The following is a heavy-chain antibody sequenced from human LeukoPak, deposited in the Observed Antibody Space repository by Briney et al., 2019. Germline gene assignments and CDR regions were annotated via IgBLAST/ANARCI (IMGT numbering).Heavy chain of an antibody. V-gene: IGHV3-23*01. CDR3: AVWLAGVCY. CDR1: GFTFSSYA. CDR2: ISGSGGST. Sequence: GGSLRLSCAASGFTFSSYAMSWVRQAPGKGLEWVSAISGSGGSTYYADSVKGRFTISRDNSKNTLYLQINSLQSEDTAMFYCAVWLAGVCYWGQGTLVTVSS. D-gene: IGHD3-9*01. J-gene: IGHJ4*02.